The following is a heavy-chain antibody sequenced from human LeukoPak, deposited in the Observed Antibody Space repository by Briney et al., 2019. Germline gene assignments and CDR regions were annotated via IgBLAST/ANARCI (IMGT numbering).Heavy chain of an antibody. V-gene: IGHV3-30*02. CDR2: IRYDGSNE. Sequence: GGSLRLSCAASGFTFSSYGMHWVRQAPGKGLEWVAFIRYDGSNEYYADSVKGRFTISRDNSKNTLYLQMNSLRAEDTAVYYCAATGYSSSSWYRGDYWGQGTLVTVSS. J-gene: IGHJ4*02. CDR3: AATGYSSSSWYRGDY. CDR1: GFTFSSYG. D-gene: IGHD6-13*01.